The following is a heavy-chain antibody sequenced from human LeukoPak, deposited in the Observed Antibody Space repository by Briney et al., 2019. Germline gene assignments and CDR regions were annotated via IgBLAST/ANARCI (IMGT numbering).Heavy chain of an antibody. CDR1: GSTFNNYA. J-gene: IGHJ6*03. V-gene: IGHV3-23*01. CDR3: AKSGVGDSLYYYYIDV. CDR2: VNGGGGFT. Sequence: PGGSLRLSCAASGSTFNNYAMTWVRQAPGRGLEWVSAVNGGGGFTDYADSVKGRFNISRDNSKNTLYLQMYSLRAEDTAVYFCAKSGVGDSLYYYYIDVWGKGTTVVVSS. D-gene: IGHD1-26*01.